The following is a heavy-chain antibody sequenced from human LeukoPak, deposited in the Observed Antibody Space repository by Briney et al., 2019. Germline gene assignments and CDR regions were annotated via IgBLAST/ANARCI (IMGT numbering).Heavy chain of an antibody. CDR2: INYSGST. CDR3: ARDEAIFGAGYYYGMDV. J-gene: IGHJ6*02. D-gene: IGHD3-3*01. CDR1: GGSISSGGHY. V-gene: IGHV4-31*03. Sequence: ASETLSLTCTVSGGSISSGGHYWSWIRQRPGKGLEWIGYINYSGSTYYNPSLKSRVPISLDTSQNHFSLRLSSVTAADTAVYYCARDEAIFGAGYYYGMDVWGQGTTVTVSS.